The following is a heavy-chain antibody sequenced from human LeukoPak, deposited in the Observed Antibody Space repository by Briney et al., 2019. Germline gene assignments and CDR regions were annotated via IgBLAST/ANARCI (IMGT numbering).Heavy chain of an antibody. V-gene: IGHV3-30*18. D-gene: IGHD6-19*01. J-gene: IGHJ6*02. CDR3: AKDWRGAKPSSGWVHYYYYGMDV. CDR1: GFQFSGYG. CDR2: ISYDGSNK. Sequence: PGGSLRLSCAASGFQFSGYGLHWVRQAPDKGLEWVAVISYDGSNKYYADSVKGRFTISRDNSKNTLYLQMNSLRAEDTAVYYCAKDWRGAKPSSGWVHYYYYGMDVWGQGTTVTVSS.